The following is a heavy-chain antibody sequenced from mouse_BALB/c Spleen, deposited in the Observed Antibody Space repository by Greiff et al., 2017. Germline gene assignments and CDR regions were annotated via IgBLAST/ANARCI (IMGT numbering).Heavy chain of an antibody. CDR3: SREDYGQSYGSYSFDY. Sequence: VQLKESGTVLARPGASVKMSCKASGYSFTSYWMHWVKQRPGQGLEWIGAIYPGNSDTSYNQKFKGKAKLTAVTSASTAYMELSSLTNEDSAVFSYSREDYGQSYGSYSFDYWGQGTTLTVSS. V-gene: IGHV1-5*01. CDR1: GYSFTSYW. J-gene: IGHJ2*01. CDR2: IYPGNSDT. D-gene: IGHD1-2*01.